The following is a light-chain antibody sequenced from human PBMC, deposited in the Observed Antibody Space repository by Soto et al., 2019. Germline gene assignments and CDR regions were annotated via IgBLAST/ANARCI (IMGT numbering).Light chain of an antibody. V-gene: IGKV3-11*01. Sequence: EIVLTPSPATLSLSPWERATLSSSASQSVSSYLAWYQQKPGQAPRLLIYDASNRAAGIPARFSGSGSGTDFTLTISSLQSEDFAVYYCQQYHYWPPITFGQGTRLEIK. CDR3: QQYHYWPPIT. CDR2: DAS. CDR1: QSVSSY. J-gene: IGKJ5*01.